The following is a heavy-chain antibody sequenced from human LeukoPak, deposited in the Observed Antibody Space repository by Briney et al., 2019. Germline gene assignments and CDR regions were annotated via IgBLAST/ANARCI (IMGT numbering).Heavy chain of an antibody. D-gene: IGHD3-10*01. V-gene: IGHV3-74*01. CDR1: GFTFSSYW. CDR3: AKDSIGSYYSYYFDY. J-gene: IGHJ4*02. Sequence: PGGSLRLSCAASGFTFSSYWMHWVRQAPGKGLVWVSRINSDESSTNYADSVKGRITISRDNAKNTLYLQMNSLRAEDTALYYCAKDSIGSYYSYYFDYWGQGTLVTVSS. CDR2: INSDESST.